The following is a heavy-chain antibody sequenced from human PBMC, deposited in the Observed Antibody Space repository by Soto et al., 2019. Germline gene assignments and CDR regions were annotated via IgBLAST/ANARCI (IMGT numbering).Heavy chain of an antibody. D-gene: IGHD3-22*01. CDR2: INHSGST. J-gene: IGHJ4*02. Sequence: NPSETLSVTCAVYGGSFSCYYWSWIRQPPGKGLEWIGEINHSGSTNYNPSLKSRVTISVDTSKNQFSLKLSSVTAADTAVYYCASGGRNYYDSSGYYPRFDYWGQGTLVTVSS. CDR1: GGSFSCYY. V-gene: IGHV4-34*01. CDR3: ASGGRNYYDSSGYYPRFDY.